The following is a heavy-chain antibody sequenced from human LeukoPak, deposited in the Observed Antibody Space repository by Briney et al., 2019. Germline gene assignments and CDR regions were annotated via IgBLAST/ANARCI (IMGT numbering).Heavy chain of an antibody. CDR2: IYTSGST. Sequence: SETLSLTCTVSGGSISSYYWSWIRQPAGKGLEWIGRIYTSGSTNYNPSLKSRVTMSVDTSKNQFSLKLSSVTAADTAVYYCARGIGYCSSTSCYRKAFDIWGQGTMVTVSS. V-gene: IGHV4-4*07. CDR1: GGSISSYY. J-gene: IGHJ3*02. CDR3: ARGIGYCSSTSCYRKAFDI. D-gene: IGHD2-2*02.